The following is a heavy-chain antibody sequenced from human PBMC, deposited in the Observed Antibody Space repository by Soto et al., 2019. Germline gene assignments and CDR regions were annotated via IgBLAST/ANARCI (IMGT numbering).Heavy chain of an antibody. V-gene: IGHV4-59*08. CDR2: ISDRGDI. Sequence: PSETLSLTCTVSGISITSSYWNWFRQSPGKGLEWIGQISDRGDINYNPPLESRVAISTDTSKNQVSLTLTAVNAADTAVYFCARGRHWFSPWGQGTLVTVSS. CDR3: ARGRHWFSP. J-gene: IGHJ5*02. CDR1: GISITSSY.